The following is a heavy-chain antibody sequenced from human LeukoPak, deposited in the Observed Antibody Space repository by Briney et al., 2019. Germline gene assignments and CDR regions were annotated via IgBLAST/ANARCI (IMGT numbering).Heavy chain of an antibody. CDR3: AREDIVVVPAAHNWFDP. V-gene: IGHV3-21*01. CDR2: ISSSSYI. CDR1: GCTFSSYS. J-gene: IGHJ5*02. Sequence: GGSLRLSCAASGCTFSSYSMNWVRQAPGKGLEWVSSISSSSYIYYADSVKGRFTISRDNAKNSLYLQMNSLRAEDTAVYYCAREDIVVVPAAHNWFDPWGQGTLVTVSS. D-gene: IGHD2-2*01.